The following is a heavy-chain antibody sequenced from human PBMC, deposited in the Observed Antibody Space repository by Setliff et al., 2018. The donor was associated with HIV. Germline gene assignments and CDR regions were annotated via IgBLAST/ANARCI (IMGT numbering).Heavy chain of an antibody. D-gene: IGHD4-4*01. CDR3: ASGGTVTYESPGWGNMDV. J-gene: IGHJ6*03. V-gene: IGHV4-59*01. CDR2: GHHSGTF. CDR1: DGPINNYW. Sequence: SETLSLTCTVSDGPINNYWWNWIRQSPGKGLEWIGFGHHSGTFSYNPSLNSRFTISVDTSKNQFSLKLSSVTAADTAVYYCASGGTVTYESPGWGNMDVWGKGTTVTVSS.